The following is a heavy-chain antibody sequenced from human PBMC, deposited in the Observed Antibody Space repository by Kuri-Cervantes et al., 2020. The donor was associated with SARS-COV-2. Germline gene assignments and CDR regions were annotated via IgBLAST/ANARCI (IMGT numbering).Heavy chain of an antibody. V-gene: IGHV5-51*01. CDR1: GYSFTGYW. CDR2: IYPGDSDT. CDR3: ARPTRGKLD. D-gene: IGHD1-7*01. J-gene: IGHJ4*02. Sequence: GESLNISCKGSGYSFTGYWIAWVRQMPGKGLECMGIIYPGDSDTRYSPSFQGQVTISADKSINTAYLQWSSLKASDTAMYYCARPTRGKLDWGPGTLVTVSS.